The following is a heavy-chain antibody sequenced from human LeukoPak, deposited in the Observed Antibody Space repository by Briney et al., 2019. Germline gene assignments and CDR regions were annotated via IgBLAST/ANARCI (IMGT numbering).Heavy chain of an antibody. V-gene: IGHV3-11*05. CDR1: GFTFSDEY. D-gene: IGHD3-22*01. CDR3: AKDSSADDSSGYSYYFDY. J-gene: IGHJ4*02. CDR2: VSNSGSYT. Sequence: GGSLRLSCAASGFTFSDEYMSWIRQAPGKGLEWVSYVSNSGSYTNYADSVKGRFTISRDNAKSSLYLQMNSVRAEDTAVYYCAKDSSADDSSGYSYYFDYWGQGTLVTVSS.